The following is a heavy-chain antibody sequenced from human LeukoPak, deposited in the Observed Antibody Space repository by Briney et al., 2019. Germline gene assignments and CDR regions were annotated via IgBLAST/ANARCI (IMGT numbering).Heavy chain of an antibody. V-gene: IGHV1-69*13. CDR2: IIPIFGTA. CDR1: GGTFSSYA. CDR3: ARGNCDFWSGYSSTPFDY. Sequence: SVKVSCKASGGTFSSYAFSWVRQAPGQGLEWMGGIIPIFGTANYAQKFQGRVTITADESTSTAYMELSSLRSEDTAVYYCARGNCDFWSGYSSTPFDYWGQGTLVTVSS. D-gene: IGHD3-3*01. J-gene: IGHJ4*02.